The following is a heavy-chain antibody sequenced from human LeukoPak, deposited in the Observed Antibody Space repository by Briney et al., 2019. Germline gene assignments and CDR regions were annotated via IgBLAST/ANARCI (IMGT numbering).Heavy chain of an antibody. CDR3: ARVRWLVLSHYYYGMDV. CDR1: GGSIRSGGYS. Sequence: SETLSLTCAVSGGSIRSGGYSWSWIRQPPGKGLEWIGYIYHSGSTYYNPSLKSRVTISVDRSKNQFSLKLSSVTAADTAVYYCARVRWLVLSHYYYGMDVWGQGTTVTVSS. D-gene: IGHD6-19*01. V-gene: IGHV4-30-2*01. J-gene: IGHJ6*02. CDR2: IYHSGST.